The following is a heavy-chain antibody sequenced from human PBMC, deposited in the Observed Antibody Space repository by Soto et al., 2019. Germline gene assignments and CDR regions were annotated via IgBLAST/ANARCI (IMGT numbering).Heavy chain of an antibody. CDR3: ARAPLRTGSGSYSLRYYYSYGRYV. J-gene: IGHJ6*02. CDR2: IIPIFGTA. V-gene: IGHV1-69*13. CDR1: GSTFSSYS. D-gene: IGHD3-10*01. Sequence: SVKVSCKASGSTFSSYSISWVRQAPGQGLEWMGGIIPIFGTANYAQKFQGRVTITADESTSTAYMELSSLRSEDTAVYYCARAPLRTGSGSYSLRYYYSYGRYVWG.